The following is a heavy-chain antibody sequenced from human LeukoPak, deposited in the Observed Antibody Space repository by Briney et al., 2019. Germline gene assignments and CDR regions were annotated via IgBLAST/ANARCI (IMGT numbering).Heavy chain of an antibody. CDR3: AKKYGGNSDTAFDI. CDR1: GFTFSTFW. J-gene: IGHJ3*02. V-gene: IGHV3-21*01. CDR2: ISSSSSYI. D-gene: IGHD4-23*01. Sequence: PGGSLRLSCATSGFTFSTFWMNWVRQAPGKGLEWVSSISSSSSYIYYADSVKGRFTTSRDNAKNSLYLQMNSLRAEDTAAYYCAKKYGGNSDTAFDIWGQGTMVTVSS.